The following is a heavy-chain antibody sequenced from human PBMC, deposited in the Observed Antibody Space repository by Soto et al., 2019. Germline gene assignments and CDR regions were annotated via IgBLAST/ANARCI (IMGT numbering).Heavy chain of an antibody. CDR1: GYRFTDYP. CDR3: ARGDSTDCSNGVCSFFYNHDMDV. D-gene: IGHD2-8*01. Sequence: APVKGSCKASGYRFTDYPINPVGQAPGQGVEWLGRINPKSGGTSTAQKFQGWVTMTTDTSISTASMELTRLTSDDTAIYYCARGDSTDCSNGVCSFFYNHDMDVWGQGTTVTVSS. V-gene: IGHV1-2*04. CDR2: INPKSGGT. J-gene: IGHJ6*02.